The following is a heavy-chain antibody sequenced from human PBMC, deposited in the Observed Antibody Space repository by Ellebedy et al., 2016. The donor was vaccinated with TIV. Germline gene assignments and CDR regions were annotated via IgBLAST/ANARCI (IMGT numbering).Heavy chain of an antibody. V-gene: IGHV3-23*01. J-gene: IGHJ4*02. CDR1: GFTFSSYA. CDR3: AKNLAPYYYDSSGYQSPDY. CDR2: ISGSGGST. D-gene: IGHD3-22*01. Sequence: GGSLRLSXAASGFTFSSYAMSWVRQAPGKGLEWVSAISGSGGSTYYADSVKGRFTISRDNSKNTLYLQMNSLRAEDTAVYYCAKNLAPYYYDSSGYQSPDYWGQGTLVTVSS.